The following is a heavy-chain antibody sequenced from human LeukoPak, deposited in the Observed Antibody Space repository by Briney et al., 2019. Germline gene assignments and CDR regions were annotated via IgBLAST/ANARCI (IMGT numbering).Heavy chain of an antibody. J-gene: IGHJ4*02. CDR1: GFTVSSNS. D-gene: IGHD3-22*01. Sequence: GGSLRLSCEGSGFTVSSNSMSWVRQAPGKGLEWVSVIYSGGTTYYADSVKGRFTVSRDNSKNTLFLQMNSLRPEDTAVYYCAKDPVYDSSGYIDYWGQGTLVTVSS. V-gene: IGHV3-66*01. CDR3: AKDPVYDSSGYIDY. CDR2: IYSGGTT.